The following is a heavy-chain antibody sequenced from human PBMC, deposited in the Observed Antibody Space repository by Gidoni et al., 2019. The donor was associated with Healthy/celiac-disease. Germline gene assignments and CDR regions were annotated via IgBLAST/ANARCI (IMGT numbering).Heavy chain of an antibody. CDR2: IYYSGST. CDR3: ARGSVVSPGGMDV. Sequence: QVQLQESGPGLVKPSETLSLTCTVSGGSISSYYWSWIRQPPGKGLEWIGYIYYSGSTNYNPSLKSRVTISVDTSKNQFSLKLSSVTAADTAVYYCARGSVVSPGGMDVWGQGTTVTVSS. D-gene: IGHD2-15*01. V-gene: IGHV4-59*01. CDR1: GGSISSYY. J-gene: IGHJ6*02.